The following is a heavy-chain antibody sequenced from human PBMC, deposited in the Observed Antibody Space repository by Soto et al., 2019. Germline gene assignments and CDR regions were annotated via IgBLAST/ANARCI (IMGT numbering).Heavy chain of an antibody. CDR2: IYHSGST. D-gene: IGHD1-1*01. Sequence: QVQLQESGPGLVKPSGTLSLTCAVSGGSISSSNWWSWVRQSPGKGLEWIGEIYHSGSTNYNPSPQRPVTMSVDKSKNQFSLDLKSVTAADTAVYYWAREASNNSPCYFDYWGQGTLVTVSS. CDR3: AREASNNSPCYFDY. CDR1: GGSISSSNW. J-gene: IGHJ4*02. V-gene: IGHV4-4*02.